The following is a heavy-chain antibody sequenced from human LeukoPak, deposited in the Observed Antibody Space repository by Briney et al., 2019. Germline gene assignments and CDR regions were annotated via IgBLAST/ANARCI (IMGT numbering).Heavy chain of an antibody. CDR1: GGTFSSYA. D-gene: IGHD3-10*01. CDR3: ARDKVALLWSGESTTVPSGYFDY. Sequence: SVKVSCKASGGTFSSYAISWVRQAPGQGLEWMGGIIPIFGTANYAQKFQGRVTITADESTSTAYMELSSLRSEDTAVYYCARDKVALLWSGESTTVPSGYFDYWGQGTLVTVSS. CDR2: IIPIFGTA. V-gene: IGHV1-69*13. J-gene: IGHJ4*02.